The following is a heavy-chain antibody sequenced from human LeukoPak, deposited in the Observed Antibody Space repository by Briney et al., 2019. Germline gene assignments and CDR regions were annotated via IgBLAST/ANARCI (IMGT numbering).Heavy chain of an antibody. V-gene: IGHV1-2*02. CDR3: ARDLVAARPGFSYFDY. J-gene: IGHJ4*02. Sequence: GASVKVSCKASGYTFTGYYMHWVRQAPGQGLEWMGWINPNSGGTNYAQKFQGRVTMTRDTSISTAYMELSRLRSDDTAVYYCARDLVAARPGFSYFDYWGQGTLVTVSS. CDR1: GYTFTGYY. D-gene: IGHD6-6*01. CDR2: INPNSGGT.